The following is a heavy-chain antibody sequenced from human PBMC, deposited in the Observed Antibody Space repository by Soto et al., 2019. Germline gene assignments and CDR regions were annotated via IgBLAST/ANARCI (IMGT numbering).Heavy chain of an antibody. D-gene: IGHD7-27*01. CDR1: GGSFSGYY. CDR3: ARAGAGSKYYYYYYYMDV. J-gene: IGHJ6*03. Sequence: SEILSLTCAVYGGSFSGYYWSWIRQPPGKGLEWIGEINHSGSTNYNPSLKSRVTISVDTSKNQFSLKLSSVTAADTAVYYCARAGAGSKYYYYYYYMDVWGKGTTVTVSS. CDR2: INHSGST. V-gene: IGHV4-34*01.